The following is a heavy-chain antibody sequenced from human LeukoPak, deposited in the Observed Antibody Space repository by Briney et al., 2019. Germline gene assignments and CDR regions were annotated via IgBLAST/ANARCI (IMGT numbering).Heavy chain of an antibody. CDR1: GFTFSSYA. Sequence: TGGSLRLSCAASGFTFSSYAMSWVRQAPGKGLEWVSAISGSGSTRSYADSVKGRFTISRDNAKNSLFLQMNSLRAEDTAVYYCTRDPRILDYWGQGTLVTVSS. CDR2: ISGSGSTR. D-gene: IGHD5-18*01. V-gene: IGHV3-23*01. J-gene: IGHJ4*02. CDR3: TRDPRILDY.